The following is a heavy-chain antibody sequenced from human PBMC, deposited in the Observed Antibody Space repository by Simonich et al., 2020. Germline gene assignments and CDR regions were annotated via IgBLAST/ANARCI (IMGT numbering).Heavy chain of an antibody. J-gene: IGHJ2*01. CDR2: INPNSGST. Sequence: QVQLVQSGAEVKKPGASVKVSCKASGYTFTGYYLHWVRQAPGQGLEWMGWINPNSGSTNYAQKFQGRVTMTRDTSISTAYMELSRLRSDDTAVYYCARDSYTGWYFDLWGRGTLVTVSS. CDR1: GYTFTGYY. D-gene: IGHD3-16*01. CDR3: ARDSYTGWYFDL. V-gene: IGHV1-2*02.